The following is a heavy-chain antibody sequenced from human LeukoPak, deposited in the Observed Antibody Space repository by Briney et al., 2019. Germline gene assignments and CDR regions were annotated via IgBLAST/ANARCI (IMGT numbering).Heavy chain of an antibody. D-gene: IGHD3-22*01. V-gene: IGHV3-21*01. CDR2: ISRCSSYI. J-gene: IGHJ4*02. CDR3: AHSSGFAYGHDY. Sequence: GGSQRLSCAASGFSFSTYSMSWVRQAPGKGLEWVSSISRCSSYIYYADSVKGRFTISRDNAKDSLYLQMTSLRAEDTAVYYCAHSSGFAYGHDYGGQGTLVTVSS. CDR1: GFSFSTYS.